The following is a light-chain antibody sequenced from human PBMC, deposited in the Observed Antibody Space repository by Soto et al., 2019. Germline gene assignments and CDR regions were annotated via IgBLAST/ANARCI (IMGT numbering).Light chain of an antibody. V-gene: IGLV1-47*01. J-gene: IGLJ2*01. CDR3: AAWDDSLSVLG. CDR1: SSSIGRNY. CDR2: TNN. Sequence: QSVLTQPPSASGTPGQRVTISCSGSSSSIGRNYVYWYQHLPGTAPKLLISTNNQRPSGIPDRFSASKSGTAASLAISGLRSEDEADYSCAAWDDSLSVLGFGGGTKLSV.